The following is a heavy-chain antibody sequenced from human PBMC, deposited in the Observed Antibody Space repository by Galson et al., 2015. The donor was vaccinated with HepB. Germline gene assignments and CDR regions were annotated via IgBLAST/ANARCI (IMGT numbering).Heavy chain of an antibody. J-gene: IGHJ6*02. Sequence: SLRLSCAASGFTFSRYWMRWVRRAPGKGLEWVANIKEDGSEKYYVDSVKGRFTISRDNANNSLYLQMNSLRAEDTAVYYCARVRGRGGMDVWGQGTTVTVSS. CDR1: GFTFSRYW. CDR2: IKEDGSEK. D-gene: IGHD3-10*01. V-gene: IGHV3-7*03. CDR3: ARVRGRGGMDV.